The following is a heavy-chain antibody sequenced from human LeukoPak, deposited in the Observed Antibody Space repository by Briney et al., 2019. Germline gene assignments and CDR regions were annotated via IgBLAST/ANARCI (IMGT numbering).Heavy chain of an antibody. V-gene: IGHV3-30-3*01. Sequence: GRSLRLSCAASGFTFSSYAMPWVRQAPGKGLEWVAVISYDGSNKYYADSVKGRFTISSDNSKNTLYLQMNSLRAEDTAVYYCARDVPPGYYYDSSGYYYPDYWGQGTLVTVSS. CDR2: ISYDGSNK. CDR3: ARDVPPGYYYDSSGYYYPDY. J-gene: IGHJ4*02. CDR1: GFTFSSYA. D-gene: IGHD3-22*01.